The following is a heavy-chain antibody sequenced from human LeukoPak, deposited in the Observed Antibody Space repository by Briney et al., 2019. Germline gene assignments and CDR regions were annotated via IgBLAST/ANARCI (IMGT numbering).Heavy chain of an antibody. CDR2: INQDGSDK. D-gene: IGHD1-26*01. CDR1: GFTFNSYW. Sequence: PGGSLRLSCAAYGFTFNSYWMNWVRQAPGKGLEWVAIINQDGSDKYHVNSVEGRFTISRDSAKSSLYLQMNSLRVEDTAVYYCVRGVVGGTRAFERWGQGTMVTVSS. J-gene: IGHJ3*01. V-gene: IGHV3-7*01. CDR3: VRGVVGGTRAFER.